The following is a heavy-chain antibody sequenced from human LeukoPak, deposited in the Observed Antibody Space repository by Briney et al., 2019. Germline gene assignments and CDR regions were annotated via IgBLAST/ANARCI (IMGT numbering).Heavy chain of an antibody. CDR3: ARANGVWFGESFYGMDV. Sequence: SETLSLTCTVSGGSISSYYWSWIRQPPGKGLEWIGYIYYSGSTYYNPSLKSRVTISVDTSKNQFSLKVNSVTAADTAVYYCARANGVWFGESFYGMDVWGQGTTVTASS. CDR1: GGSISSYY. J-gene: IGHJ6*02. V-gene: IGHV4-59*12. CDR2: IYYSGST. D-gene: IGHD3-10*01.